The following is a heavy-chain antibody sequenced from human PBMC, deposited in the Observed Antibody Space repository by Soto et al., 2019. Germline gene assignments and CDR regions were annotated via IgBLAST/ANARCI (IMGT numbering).Heavy chain of an antibody. D-gene: IGHD1-26*01. V-gene: IGHV4-59*02. CDR1: GASVINDY. Sequence: QVQLQESGPGVVKPSETLSLTCTVTGASVINDYGNSIGQPPGKGLEWIGFVYDSGSTSYNSSLKSRLTISVDTSKNQFSLKLSSVTAADTAVYYCVRQVAATGSYSYAVWGQGTMVTVSS. CDR2: VYDSGST. CDR3: VRQVAATGSYSYAV. J-gene: IGHJ3*01.